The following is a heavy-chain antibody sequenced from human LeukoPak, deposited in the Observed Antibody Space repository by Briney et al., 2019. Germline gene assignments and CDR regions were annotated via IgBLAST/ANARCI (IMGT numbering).Heavy chain of an antibody. V-gene: IGHV3-30*18. J-gene: IGHJ3*02. CDR1: GFTFSSYG. CDR2: ISYDGSNK. CDR3: AKVSNYGGYTPSDAFVI. Sequence: GRSLRLSCAASGFTFSSYGMHWVRQAPGKGLEWVAVISYDGSNKYNADSVKGRFTISRDNSKNTLYLQMNSLRAEDTAVCYCAKVSNYGGYTPSDAFVIWGQGTMVTDSS. D-gene: IGHD4-23*01.